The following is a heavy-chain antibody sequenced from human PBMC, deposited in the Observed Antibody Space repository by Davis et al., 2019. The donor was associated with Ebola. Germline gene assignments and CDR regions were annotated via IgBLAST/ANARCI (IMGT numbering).Heavy chain of an antibody. Sequence: GESLKISCKGSGYSFTSYWISWVRQMPGKGLEWMGRIDPSDSYTNYSPSFQGHVTISVDKSISTAYLQWSSLKASDTAMYYCARRGIAARPGYYYYYGMDVWGQGTTVTVSS. CDR1: GYSFTSYW. CDR2: IDPSDSYT. D-gene: IGHD6-6*01. J-gene: IGHJ6*02. V-gene: IGHV5-10-1*01. CDR3: ARRGIAARPGYYYYYGMDV.